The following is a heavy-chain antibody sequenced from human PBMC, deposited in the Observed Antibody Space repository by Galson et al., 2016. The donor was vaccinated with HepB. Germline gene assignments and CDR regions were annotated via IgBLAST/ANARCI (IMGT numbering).Heavy chain of an antibody. D-gene: IGHD3-3*01. CDR1: GFTFSSYN. CDR2: ISATGTTI. J-gene: IGHJ5*02. V-gene: IGHV3-48*01. Sequence: SLRLSCAASGFTFSSYNMNWVRQAPGKGLEWISYISATGTTIDYADSVKGRFTISRDNAKNSLYLQMSSLRAEDTAVYYCARHSRATFGEPNWLDPWGQGTLVIVSS. CDR3: ARHSRATFGEPNWLDP.